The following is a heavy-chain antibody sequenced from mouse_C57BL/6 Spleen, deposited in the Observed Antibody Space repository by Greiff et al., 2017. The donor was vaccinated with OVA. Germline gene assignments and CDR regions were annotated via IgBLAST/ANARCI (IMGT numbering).Heavy chain of an antibody. V-gene: IGHV1-52*01. CDR1: GYTFTSYW. D-gene: IGHD2-3*01. CDR2: IDPSDSET. CDR3: ARGYDGYSNYFDY. Sequence: QVQLQQPGAELVRPGSSVKLSCKASGYTFTSYWMHWVKQRPIQGLEWIGNIDPSDSETHYNQKFKDKATLTVDKSSSTAYMQLSSLTSEDSAVYYCARGYDGYSNYFDYWGQGTTLTVSS. J-gene: IGHJ2*01.